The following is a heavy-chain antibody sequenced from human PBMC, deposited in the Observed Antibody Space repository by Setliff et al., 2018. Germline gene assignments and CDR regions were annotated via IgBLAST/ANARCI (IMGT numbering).Heavy chain of an antibody. CDR2: FHTGGAT. CDR1: GGSISSGGFY. V-gene: IGHV4-61*09. D-gene: IGHD3-10*01. J-gene: IGHJ4*02. CDR3: ARESATIGEYPLYYFDK. Sequence: SETLSLTCSVSGGSISSGGFYWSWIRQSAGRGLEWIGHFHTGGATDYNLSLKSRVTISLDSSKNQFSLRLSSVTAADAAVYFCARESATIGEYPLYYFDKWGQGIPVTVSS.